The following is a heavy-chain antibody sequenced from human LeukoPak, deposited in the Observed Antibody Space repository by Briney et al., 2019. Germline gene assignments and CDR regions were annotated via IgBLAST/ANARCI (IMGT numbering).Heavy chain of an antibody. D-gene: IGHD4-23*01. Sequence: ASVNVSCKASGYKFTSYSWVRQAPGQGLEWVGWISTYNGKTDYGQKVQGRVTVPTDTSTNTAYMELRNLRSDDTAVYYCHSGGFDYWGQGTLIVVSS. CDR3: HSGGFDY. J-gene: IGHJ4*02. CDR1: GYKFTSYS. V-gene: IGHV1-18*01. CDR2: ISTYNGKT.